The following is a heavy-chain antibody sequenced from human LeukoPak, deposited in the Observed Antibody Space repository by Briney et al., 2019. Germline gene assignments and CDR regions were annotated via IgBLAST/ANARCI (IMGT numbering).Heavy chain of an antibody. V-gene: IGHV4-30-4*01. D-gene: IGHD3-10*01. Sequence: SETLSLTCTVSGDSISGGDYYWSWIRQPPGKGLEWIGYIYYTGSTYYNPSLKSRVTISVDTSKNQFSLKLSSVTAADTAVYYCARGAGGSYYYGSGSYYNDLDYWGQGTLVTVSS. J-gene: IGHJ4*02. CDR3: ARGAGGSYYYGSGSYYNDLDY. CDR1: GDSISGGDYY. CDR2: IYYTGST.